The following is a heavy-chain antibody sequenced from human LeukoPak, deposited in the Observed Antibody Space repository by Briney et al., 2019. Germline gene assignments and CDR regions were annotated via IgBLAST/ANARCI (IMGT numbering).Heavy chain of an antibody. CDR2: IDYSGST. CDR3: ARVPYGDYVDY. J-gene: IGHJ4*02. Sequence: SSETLSLTCTVSGGSISSGAYYWGWIRQHPGKGPQWIGNIDYSGSTYYNPSLKSRVTILMDTSRNQFSLKLTSLTAADTAVYYCARVPYGDYVDYRGQGNLVTVSS. V-gene: IGHV4-31*03. CDR1: GGSISSGAYY. D-gene: IGHD4-17*01.